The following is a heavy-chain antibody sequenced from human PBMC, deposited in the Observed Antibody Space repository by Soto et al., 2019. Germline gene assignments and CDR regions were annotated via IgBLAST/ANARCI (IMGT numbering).Heavy chain of an antibody. CDR2: ISPSGGST. D-gene: IGHD3-10*01. V-gene: IGHV3-23*01. CDR3: AKGRHRVKPNYYEY. J-gene: IGHJ4*02. CDR1: GFTFSSYA. Sequence: GGSLRISCEASGFTFSSYAMTWVRQLPGKGLEWVSVISPSGGSTYYADSVKGRFTISRDHSKNRLYLRMNRLRAEDTTVYYCAKGRHRVKPNYYEYWGQGTLVTVSS.